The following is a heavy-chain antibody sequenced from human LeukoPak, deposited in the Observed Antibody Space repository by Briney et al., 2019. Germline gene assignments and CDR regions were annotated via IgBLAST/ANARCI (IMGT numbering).Heavy chain of an antibody. J-gene: IGHJ6*03. CDR1: GVTFSSYW. D-gene: IGHD2-2*01. V-gene: IGHV3-7*01. Sequence: GGSLRLSCAASGVTFSSYWMSWVRQAPGKGLEWVASIKQDGSEKYYVDAVKGRFFISRDNAKNSLYLQMNSLRAEDTAVYYCAKGAFRDQIQGYYYMDVWGKGTTVTVSS. CDR2: IKQDGSEK. CDR3: AKGAFRDQIQGYYYMDV.